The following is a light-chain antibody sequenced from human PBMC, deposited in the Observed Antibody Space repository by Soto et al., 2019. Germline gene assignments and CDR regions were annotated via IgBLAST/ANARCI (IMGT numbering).Light chain of an antibody. J-gene: IGKJ4*01. CDR2: DTS. Sequence: EIGLTQSPATLSLSPGDRATLSCRASQSVSRYLAWYQQKPGQAPRLLIHDTSTRATGVPDTFSGSGSGTEFTLTISSLEPEDSPMYYCQQRFSWPPTFGGGTHVEIK. CDR3: QQRFSWPPT. V-gene: IGKV3-11*01. CDR1: QSVSRY.